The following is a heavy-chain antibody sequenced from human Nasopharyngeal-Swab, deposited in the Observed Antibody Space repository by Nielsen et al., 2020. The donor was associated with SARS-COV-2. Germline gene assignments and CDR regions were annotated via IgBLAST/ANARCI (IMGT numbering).Heavy chain of an antibody. CDR3: AREGAMVRSYSMDV. Sequence: WVRQAPGQGLEWMGWISGYNGKTNYAEKFQDRVTMTTDTSTYTAYMELRSLRSDDTAMYYCAREGAMVRSYSMDVWGQGTTVTVSS. CDR2: ISGYNGKT. J-gene: IGHJ6*02. V-gene: IGHV1-18*01. D-gene: IGHD3-10*01.